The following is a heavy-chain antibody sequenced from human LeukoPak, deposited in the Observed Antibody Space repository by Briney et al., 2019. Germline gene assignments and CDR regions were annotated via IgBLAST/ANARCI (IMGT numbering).Heavy chain of an antibody. CDR3: ATDHTIWPY. D-gene: IGHD3-3*01. CDR2: VDPEDGET. CDR1: GYTFTDYY. J-gene: IGHJ4*02. V-gene: IGHV1-69-2*01. Sequence: ASVKVSCKASGYTFTDYYMHWVQQAPGKGLEWMGRVDPEDGETIYAEKFQGRVTITADTSTDTAYMELSSLRSEDTAVYYCATDHTIWPYWGQGTLVTVSS.